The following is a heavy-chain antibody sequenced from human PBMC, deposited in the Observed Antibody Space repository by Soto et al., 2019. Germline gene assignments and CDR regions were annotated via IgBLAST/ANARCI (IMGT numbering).Heavy chain of an antibody. D-gene: IGHD2-8*02. CDR1: GHTFRSYA. V-gene: IGHV1-69*13. J-gene: IGHJ1*01. Sequence: ASVKLSCKDSGHTFRSYAFNWVRKAPGQGLEWMGGIFLVFGIAYYVQKFQGSVTITAXXXXSXXXTXLGXLRXDDTAVYYCAGYCTVTSFQELHRTNSEYLRHWG. CDR3: AGYCTVTSFQELHRTNSEYLRH. CDR2: IFLVFGIA.